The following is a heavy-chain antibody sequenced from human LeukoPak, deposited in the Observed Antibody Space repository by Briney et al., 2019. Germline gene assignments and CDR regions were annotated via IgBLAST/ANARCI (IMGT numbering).Heavy chain of an antibody. J-gene: IGHJ4*02. V-gene: IGHV1-24*01. CDR3: ATDVIAAAATGVVY. CDR2: FDPEDGET. Sequence: ASVKVSCKASGYTFTGYYMHWVRQAPGKGLEWMGGFDPEDGETIYAQKFQGRVTMTEDTSTDTAYMELSSLRSEDTAVYYCATDVIAAAATGVVYWGQGTLVTVSS. CDR1: GYTFTGYY. D-gene: IGHD6-13*01.